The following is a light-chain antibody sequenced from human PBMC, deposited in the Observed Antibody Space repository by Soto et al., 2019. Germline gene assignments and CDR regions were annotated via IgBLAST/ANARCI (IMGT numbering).Light chain of an antibody. V-gene: IGLV2-8*01. CDR3: STFGGAPEI. J-gene: IGLJ2*01. CDR2: EVN. Sequence: QSVLTQPPSASGSPGQSVTIPCAGTSTDVGEYNYVSWYQQHPGKVPKLIIFEVNKRPSGVPDRFSGSKSGDTASLTVTGIQAEDEADYYCSTFGGAPEIFGGGAKLAGL. CDR1: STDVGEYNY.